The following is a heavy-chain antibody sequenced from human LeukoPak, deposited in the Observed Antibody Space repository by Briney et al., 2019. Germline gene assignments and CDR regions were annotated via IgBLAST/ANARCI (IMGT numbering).Heavy chain of an antibody. Sequence: SCKASGGTFSSYSMNWVRQAPGKGLEWVSSISSSSSYIHYADSVKGRFTISRDNAKNSLYLQMNSLRAEDTAVYYCASHCSGGSCYGVLYYWGQGTLVTVSS. CDR1: GGTFSSYS. CDR2: ISSSSSYI. J-gene: IGHJ4*02. D-gene: IGHD2-15*01. V-gene: IGHV3-21*01. CDR3: ASHCSGGSCYGVLYY.